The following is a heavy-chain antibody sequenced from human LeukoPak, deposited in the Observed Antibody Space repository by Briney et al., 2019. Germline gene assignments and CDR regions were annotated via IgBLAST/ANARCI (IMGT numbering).Heavy chain of an antibody. Sequence: SETLSLTCAVSGGSISSSNWWSWVRQPPGKGLEWIGEIYHSGSTNYNPSLKSRVTISVDKSKDQFSLKLSSVTAADTAVYYCARGPGYCTNGVCYNYYYYGMDVWGQGTTVTVSS. CDR3: ARGPGYCTNGVCYNYYYYGMDV. CDR2: IYHSGST. J-gene: IGHJ6*02. D-gene: IGHD2-8*01. V-gene: IGHV4-4*02. CDR1: GGSISSSNW.